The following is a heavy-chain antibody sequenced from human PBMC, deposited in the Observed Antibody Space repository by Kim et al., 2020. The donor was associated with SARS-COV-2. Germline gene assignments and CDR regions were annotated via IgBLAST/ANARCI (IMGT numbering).Heavy chain of an antibody. D-gene: IGHD3-10*01. CDR1: GGSITSFY. CDR2: IFHSGST. CDR3: ARIPFGAIVRGVSYWFDP. V-gene: IGHV4-59*08. J-gene: IGHJ5*02. Sequence: SETLSLTCTVSGGSITSFYWSWLRQTPGKGLEWIGFIFHSGSTNYNPTLKNRVSMSVDTSKNQFSLALNSVTAEDTAIYYCARIPFGAIVRGVSYWFDPWGHGTLVTVSS.